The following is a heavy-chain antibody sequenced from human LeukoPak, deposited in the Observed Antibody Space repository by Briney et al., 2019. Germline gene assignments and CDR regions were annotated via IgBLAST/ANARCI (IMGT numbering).Heavy chain of an antibody. D-gene: IGHD5-24*01. J-gene: IGHJ4*02. CDR3: ARARDGNNPPFDY. CDR2: INHSGST. Sequence: PSETLSLTCAVYGGSFSGYYWSWIRQPPGKGLEWIGEINHSGSTNYNPSLKSRVTISVDTSKNQFSLKLSSVTAADTAVYYCARARDGNNPPFDYGGQEPRAPVP. CDR1: GGSFSGYY. V-gene: IGHV4-34*01.